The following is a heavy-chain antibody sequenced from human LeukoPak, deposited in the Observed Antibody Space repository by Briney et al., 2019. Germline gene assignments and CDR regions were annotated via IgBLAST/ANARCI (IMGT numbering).Heavy chain of an antibody. Sequence: GGPLRLSCAASGFTISTYVMSGVRQAPGKGLEGVSSICGSGSTTDYADSVKGRFTISRDNSKNTVYLQMNGLGAEDTAEYYCANGGGSGWRVFGYWGQGALVTVSS. CDR1: GFTISTYV. CDR2: ICGSGSTT. D-gene: IGHD6-19*01. V-gene: IGHV3-23*01. J-gene: IGHJ4*02. CDR3: ANGGGSGWRVFGY.